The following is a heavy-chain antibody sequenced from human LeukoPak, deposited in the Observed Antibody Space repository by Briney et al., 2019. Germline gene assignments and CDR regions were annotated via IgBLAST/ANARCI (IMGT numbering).Heavy chain of an antibody. CDR3: ATYDRNLGTEENY. J-gene: IGHJ4*02. CDR2: INPNSGGT. V-gene: IGHV1-2*02. CDR1: GGTFSSYA. Sequence: ASVKVSCKASGGTFSSYAISWVRQAPGQGLEWMGWINPNSGGTNYAQKFQGRVTMTRDTSISTAYMELSRLRSDDTAVYYCATYDRNLGTEENYWGQGTLVTVSS. D-gene: IGHD1-1*01.